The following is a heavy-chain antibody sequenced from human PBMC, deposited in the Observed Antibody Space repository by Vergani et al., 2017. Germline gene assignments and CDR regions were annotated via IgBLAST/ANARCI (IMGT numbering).Heavy chain of an antibody. CDR2: INPSGGST. CDR1: GYTFTSYY. J-gene: IGHJ3*02. Sequence: QVQLVQSGAEVKKPGASVKVSCKASGYTFTSYYMHWVRQAPGQGLEWMGIINPSGGSTSYAQKFQGRVTMTRDTSTSTGYMELSSLRSEDTAVYYCARRVITGAFDIWGQGRLVTVSS. CDR3: ARRVITGAFDI. V-gene: IGHV1-46*01. D-gene: IGHD3-22*01.